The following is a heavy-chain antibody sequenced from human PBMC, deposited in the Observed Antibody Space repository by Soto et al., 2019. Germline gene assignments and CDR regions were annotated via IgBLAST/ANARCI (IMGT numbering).Heavy chain of an antibody. V-gene: IGHV3-7*01. J-gene: IGHJ6*02. CDR2: IKQDGSEK. CDR1: GFTFSSYW. Sequence: PGGSLRLSCAASGFTFSSYWMSWVRQAPGKGLEWVANIKQDGSEKYYVDSVKGRFTISRDNAKNSLYLQMNSLRAEDTAVYYCARDPDTAPPWAYYYGMDVWGQGTTVTVSS. CDR3: ARDPDTAPPWAYYYGMDV. D-gene: IGHD5-18*01.